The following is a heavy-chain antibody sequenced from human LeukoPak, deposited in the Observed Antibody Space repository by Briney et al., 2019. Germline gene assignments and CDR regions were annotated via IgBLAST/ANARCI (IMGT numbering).Heavy chain of an antibody. CDR2: IWYDGSNK. D-gene: IGHD2-2*02. V-gene: IGHV3-33*01. Sequence: GRSLRLSCAASGFTFSSYGMHWVRQAPGKGLEWVAVIWYDGSNKYYADSVKGRFTISRDNSKNTLYLQMNSLRAEDTAVYYCTTDLASLGYCSSTSCYRLYFDYWGQGTLVTVSS. CDR3: TTDLASLGYCSSTSCYRLYFDY. J-gene: IGHJ4*02. CDR1: GFTFSSYG.